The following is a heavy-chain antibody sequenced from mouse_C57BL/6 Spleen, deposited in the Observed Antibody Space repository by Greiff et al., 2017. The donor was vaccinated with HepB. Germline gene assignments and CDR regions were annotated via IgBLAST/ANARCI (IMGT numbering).Heavy chain of an antibody. Sequence: VQLQQPGAELVMPGASVKLSCKASGYTFTSYWMHWVKQRPGQGLEWIGEIDPSDSYTNYNQKFKGKSTLTVDKSSSTAYMQLSSLTSEDSAVYYCARWDYYGSSYVGMDYWGQGTSVTVSS. D-gene: IGHD1-1*01. V-gene: IGHV1-69*01. CDR2: IDPSDSYT. CDR3: ARWDYYGSSYVGMDY. CDR1: GYTFTSYW. J-gene: IGHJ4*01.